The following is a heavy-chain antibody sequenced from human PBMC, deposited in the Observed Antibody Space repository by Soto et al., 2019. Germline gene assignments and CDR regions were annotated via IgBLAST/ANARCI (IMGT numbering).Heavy chain of an antibody. J-gene: IGHJ6*02. CDR2: IIPIPGTA. CDR3: ARSQGSSTSLEIYYYYYYGMDV. V-gene: IGHV1-69*01. D-gene: IGHD2-2*01. Sequence: QVQLVQSGAEVKKPGSSVKVSCKASGGTFGSYAISWVRQAPGQGLEWMGGIIPIPGTANYAQKFQGRVTIAADESTSTAYMERSSRRSEDTAVYYCARSQGSSTSLEIYYYYYYGMDVWGQGTRVTVSS. CDR1: GGTFGSYA.